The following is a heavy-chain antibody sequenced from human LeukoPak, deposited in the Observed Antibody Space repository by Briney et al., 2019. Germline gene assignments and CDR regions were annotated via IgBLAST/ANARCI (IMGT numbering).Heavy chain of an antibody. CDR3: ARSGYSYGWPYYYYYMDV. Sequence: GGSLRLSCAASGFTFDDYAMHWVRQAPGKGLEWVPLISWDGGSTYYADSVKGRFTISRDNSKNSLYLQMNSLRAEDTALYYCARSGYSYGWPYYYYYMDVWGKGTTVTVSS. V-gene: IGHV3-43D*03. J-gene: IGHJ6*03. CDR1: GFTFDDYA. D-gene: IGHD5-18*01. CDR2: ISWDGGST.